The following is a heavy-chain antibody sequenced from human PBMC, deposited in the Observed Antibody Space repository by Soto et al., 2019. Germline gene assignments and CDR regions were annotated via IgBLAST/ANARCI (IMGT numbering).Heavy chain of an antibody. CDR3: ARGLGIAADKDPYNWFDP. J-gene: IGHJ5*02. Sequence: ASVKVSCKASGYTFTSYGISWVRQAPGQGLEWMGWISAYNGNTNYAQKLQGRVTMTTDTSTSTAYMELRSLRSDDTAVYDCARGLGIAADKDPYNWFDPWGQGTLVTVSS. V-gene: IGHV1-18*01. CDR1: GYTFTSYG. CDR2: ISAYNGNT. D-gene: IGHD6-25*01.